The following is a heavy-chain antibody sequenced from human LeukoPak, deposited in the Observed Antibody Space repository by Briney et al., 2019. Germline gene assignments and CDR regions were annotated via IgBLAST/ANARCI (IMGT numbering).Heavy chain of an antibody. J-gene: IGHJ5*02. D-gene: IGHD2-8*01. CDR1: GYTFTSYG. CDR2: ISAYNGNT. V-gene: IGHV1-18*01. CDR3: ARVRGVLMVYATGSWFDP. Sequence: ASVKVSCKASGYTFTSYGISWVRQAPGQGLEWMGWISAYNGNTNYAQKLQGRVTMTTDTSTSTAYMELRSLRSDDTAVYYCARVRGVLMVYATGSWFDPWGQGTLVTVSS.